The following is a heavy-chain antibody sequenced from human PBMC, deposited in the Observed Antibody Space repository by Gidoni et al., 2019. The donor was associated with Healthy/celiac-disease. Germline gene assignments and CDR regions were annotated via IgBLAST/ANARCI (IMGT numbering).Heavy chain of an antibody. J-gene: IGHJ4*02. D-gene: IGHD3-10*01. CDR3: ANWRYGSGSYNDY. CDR2: ISGSGGST. V-gene: IGHV3-23*01. CDR1: GFTFSSYA. Sequence: EVQLLESGGGLVQPGGSLRLSCAASGFTFSSYAMSWVRQAPGKGLAWVSAISGSGGSTYYADSVKGRFTISRDNSKNTLYLQMNSLRAEDTAVYYCANWRYGSGSYNDYWGQGTLVTVSS.